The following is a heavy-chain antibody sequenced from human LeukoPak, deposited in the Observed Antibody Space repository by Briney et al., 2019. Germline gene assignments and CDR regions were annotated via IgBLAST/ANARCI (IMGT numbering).Heavy chain of an antibody. D-gene: IGHD6-6*01. CDR1: GFTFSNYG. Sequence: AGGSLRLSCEASGFTFSNYGMHWVRQAQGKGLEWVAVIWYDGSNKYYADSVKGRFTISRDNSKNTLYLQMNSLRAEDTAVYYCAVMGGEHLVLDYWGQGTLVTVSS. J-gene: IGHJ4*02. V-gene: IGHV3-33*01. CDR3: AVMGGEHLVLDY. CDR2: IWYDGSNK.